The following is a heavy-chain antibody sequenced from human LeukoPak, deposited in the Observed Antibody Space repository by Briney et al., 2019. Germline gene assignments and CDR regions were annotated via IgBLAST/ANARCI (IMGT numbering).Heavy chain of an antibody. D-gene: IGHD2-8*01. J-gene: IGHJ4*02. V-gene: IGHV1-2*02. Sequence: ASVKVSCKAYGYTFTGYYIHWVRQAPGQGLEWMGWINPNNGATKYARKFQGRVAMTRDTSISTAYMELSRLTSDDTAVYYCAPTNDRSYYLDYWGQGTLVTVSS. CDR2: INPNNGAT. CDR3: APTNDRSYYLDY. CDR1: GYTFTGYY.